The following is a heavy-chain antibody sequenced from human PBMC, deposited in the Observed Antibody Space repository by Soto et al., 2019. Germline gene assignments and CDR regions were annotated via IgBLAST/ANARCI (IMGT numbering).Heavy chain of an antibody. CDR2: MYYGGRT. CDR1: GGSISSYY. CDR3: ARGTPSPLIVRSSRGPWFDP. D-gene: IGHD2-15*01. V-gene: IGHV4-59*08. J-gene: IGHJ5*02. Sequence: SETLSLTCTVSGGSISSYYLSWIRQPPGKGLEWIGYMYYGGRTNYNPSLKSRVTISVDTSKMQVSLKLSSVTAADTAVYFCARGTPSPLIVRSSRGPWFDPWGQGTLVTVSS.